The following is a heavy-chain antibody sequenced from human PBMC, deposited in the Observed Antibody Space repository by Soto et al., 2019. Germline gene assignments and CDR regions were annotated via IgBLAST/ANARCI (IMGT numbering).Heavy chain of an antibody. D-gene: IGHD3-3*01. CDR1: GDSVSTNSST. CDR2: TYYRSKWDY. J-gene: IGHJ4*02. Sequence: PSQTLSLTCAISGDSVSTNSSTWDWIRQSPSRGLEWLGRTYYRSKWDYDYAASVKGRININPDTSNDQVSLHLDSVTPDDTAVYYCARTPGSGYYDRGGPFFDYWGQGTLVTVSS. CDR3: ARTPGSGYYDRGGPFFDY. V-gene: IGHV6-1*01.